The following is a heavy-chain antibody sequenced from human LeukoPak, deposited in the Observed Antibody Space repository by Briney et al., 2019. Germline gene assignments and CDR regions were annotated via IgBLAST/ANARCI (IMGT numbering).Heavy chain of an antibody. Sequence: SETLSLTCTVSGASIRSGDYYWSWIRQPPGKGLEWIGYIYDSGSTYYNPSLKSRITISVDTSENRFSLKLSSVTATDTAVYHCARDCSGGSCYGAFDIWGQGTMVTVSS. CDR2: IYDSGST. D-gene: IGHD2-15*01. V-gene: IGHV4-30-4*01. CDR1: GASIRSGDYY. CDR3: ARDCSGGSCYGAFDI. J-gene: IGHJ3*02.